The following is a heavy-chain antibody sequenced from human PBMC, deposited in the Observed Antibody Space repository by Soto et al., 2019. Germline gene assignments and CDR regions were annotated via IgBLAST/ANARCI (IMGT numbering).Heavy chain of an antibody. V-gene: IGHV1-24*01. D-gene: IGHD1-1*01. Sequence: ASVKVSCKVSGYTLTELSMHWVRQAPGKGLEWMGGFDPEDGETIYAQKFQGRVTMTEDTSTDTAFMELSSLRSEDTAVYYCATVTTGTGPYYFDYWGQGTLVTVSS. J-gene: IGHJ4*02. CDR1: GYTLTELS. CDR2: FDPEDGET. CDR3: ATVTTGTGPYYFDY.